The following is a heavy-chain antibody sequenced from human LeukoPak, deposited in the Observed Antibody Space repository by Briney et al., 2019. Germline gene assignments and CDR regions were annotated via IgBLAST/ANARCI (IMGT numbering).Heavy chain of an antibody. D-gene: IGHD5-12*01. Sequence: SETLSLTCTVSGGSISSSSYYWGWIRQPPGKGLEWIGSIYYSGSTYYNPSLKSRVTISVDTSKNQFSLKLSSVTAADTAVYYCARGRKGYSGYDYWGQGTLVTVSS. CDR3: ARGRKGYSGYDY. CDR2: IYYSGST. CDR1: GGSISSSSYY. J-gene: IGHJ4*02. V-gene: IGHV4-39*01.